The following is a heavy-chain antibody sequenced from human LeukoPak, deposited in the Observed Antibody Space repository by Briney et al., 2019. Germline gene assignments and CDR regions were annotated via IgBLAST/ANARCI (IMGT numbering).Heavy chain of an antibody. CDR3: ARGGTTYYYYGMDA. J-gene: IGHJ6*02. Sequence: GGSLRLSCAASGFTFSSYGMHWVRQAPGKGLEWVAVIWYDGSNKYYADSVKGRFTIPRENSKNTLYRQINSLRAEDTAVYYCARGGTTYYYYGMDAWGQGSTVTVSS. D-gene: IGHD1-1*01. V-gene: IGHV3-33*01. CDR1: GFTFSSYG. CDR2: IWYDGSNK.